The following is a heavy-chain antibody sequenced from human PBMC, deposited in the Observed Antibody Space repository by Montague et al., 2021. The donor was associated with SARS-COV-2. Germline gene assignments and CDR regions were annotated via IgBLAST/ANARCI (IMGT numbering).Heavy chain of an antibody. D-gene: IGHD3-3*01. V-gene: IGHV3-48*03. CDR3: ARDPGFWSGYYDY. CDR2: ISSRGSTI. Sequence: SLRLSCSASGFTFSSYEMNWVRQAPGKGLEWVSYISSRGSTIYYXDSVKGRFTISRDNAKNSLYLQMNSLRAEDTAVYYCARDPGFWSGYYDYWGQGTLVTVSS. CDR1: GFTFSSYE. J-gene: IGHJ4*02.